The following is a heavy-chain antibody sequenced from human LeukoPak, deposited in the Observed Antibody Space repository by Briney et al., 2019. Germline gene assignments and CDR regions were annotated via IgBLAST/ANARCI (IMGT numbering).Heavy chain of an antibody. CDR3: ARGGTVTSTLYYYGMDV. CDR2: ISSSSSYI. D-gene: IGHD4-17*01. Sequence: PGGSLRLSCAASGFTSSSYSMNWVRQAPGKGLEWVSSISSSSSYIYYADSVKGRFTISRDNAKNSLYLQMNSLRAEDTAVYYCARGGTVTSTLYYYGMDVWGQGTTVTVSS. V-gene: IGHV3-21*01. J-gene: IGHJ6*02. CDR1: GFTSSSYS.